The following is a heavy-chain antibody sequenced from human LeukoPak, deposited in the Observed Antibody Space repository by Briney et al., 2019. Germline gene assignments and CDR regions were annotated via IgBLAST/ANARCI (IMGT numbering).Heavy chain of an antibody. Sequence: PGGSLRLSCAASGFTFSSHGMHWVRQAPGKGLEWVAVIWYDGSKKYHADSVKGRFTISRDSSMNTLYLQMNSLTAGDTAVYYCAKAVGAARGYYYSGMDVWGQGTTVTVSS. CDR2: IWYDGSKK. D-gene: IGHD1-26*01. CDR1: GFTFSSHG. CDR3: AKAVGAARGYYYSGMDV. J-gene: IGHJ6*02. V-gene: IGHV3-33*06.